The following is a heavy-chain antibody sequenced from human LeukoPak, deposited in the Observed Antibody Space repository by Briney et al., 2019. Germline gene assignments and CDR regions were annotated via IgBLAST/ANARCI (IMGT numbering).Heavy chain of an antibody. V-gene: IGHV1-2*04. J-gene: IGHJ5*02. D-gene: IGHD6-13*01. CDR1: GYTFTDYY. Sequence: ASVKVSCRASGYTFTDYYVYWVRQAPGQGLEWMGWINPKNGGTRYAQKFQGWVTVSRDTSISTAYMELSTLKSDDPAVYSCARGRGVTTAGTTWFDPWGQGTLVIVSS. CDR3: ARGRGVTTAGTTWFDP. CDR2: INPKNGGT.